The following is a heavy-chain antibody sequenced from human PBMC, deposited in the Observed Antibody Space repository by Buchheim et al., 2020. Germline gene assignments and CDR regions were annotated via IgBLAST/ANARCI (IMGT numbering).Heavy chain of an antibody. CDR3: AKDGGPPYDSSLGGNWFDP. Sequence: QVQLVESGGGVVQPGRSLRLSCAASGFTFSSYGMHWVRQAPGKGLEWVAVISYDGSNKYYADSVKGRFTISRDNSKNTLYLQMNSLRAEDTAVYYCAKDGGPPYDSSLGGNWFDPWGQGTL. V-gene: IGHV3-30*18. CDR1: GFTFSSYG. D-gene: IGHD3-22*01. CDR2: ISYDGSNK. J-gene: IGHJ5*02.